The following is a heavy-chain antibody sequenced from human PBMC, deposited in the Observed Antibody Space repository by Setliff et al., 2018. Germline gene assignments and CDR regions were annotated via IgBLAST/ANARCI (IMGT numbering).Heavy chain of an antibody. D-gene: IGHD2-15*01. CDR2: ISPYSGET. Sequence: VASVKVSCKTSGFSFSTFGFSWVRQAPGQGLEWMGWISPYSGETNYAQKFQDRLSVTADTSSKTTYMELRSLTSDDTAVYFCTRSRAPRVVLAADFGLWGQGTLVTVSS. CDR1: GFSFSTFG. J-gene: IGHJ4*02. V-gene: IGHV1-18*01. CDR3: TRSRAPRVVLAADFGL.